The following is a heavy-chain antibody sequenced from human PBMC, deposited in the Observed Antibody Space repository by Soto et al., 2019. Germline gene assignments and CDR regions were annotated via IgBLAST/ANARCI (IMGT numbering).Heavy chain of an antibody. D-gene: IGHD2-15*01. J-gene: IGHJ3*02. V-gene: IGHV1-69*01. CDR3: AIGGVVAARDAFDI. Sequence: QVQLVQSGAEVKKPGSSVKVSCKASGGTFSSYAISWVRQAPGQGLEWMGGIIPIFGTANYAQKFQGRVTNSADESTSTAYMELSSLRSEDTAVYDCAIGGVVAARDAFDIWGQGTMVTVSS. CDR2: IIPIFGTA. CDR1: GGTFSSYA.